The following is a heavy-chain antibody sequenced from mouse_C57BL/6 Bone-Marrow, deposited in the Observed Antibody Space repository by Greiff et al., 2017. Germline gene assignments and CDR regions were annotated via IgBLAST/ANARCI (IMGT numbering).Heavy chain of an antibody. D-gene: IGHD1-1*01. V-gene: IGHV1-22*01. Sequence: EVQLQQSGPELVKPGASVKMSCTASGYTFTDYNMHWVKQSHGKSLEWIGYINPNNGGTSYNQKFKGKATLTRNKSYSTAYMVLRSLTSEDSAFYYCAREDYDSSNYFDYWGQGTTLTVSS. CDR3: AREDYDSSNYFDY. CDR2: INPNNGGT. J-gene: IGHJ2*01. CDR1: GYTFTDYN.